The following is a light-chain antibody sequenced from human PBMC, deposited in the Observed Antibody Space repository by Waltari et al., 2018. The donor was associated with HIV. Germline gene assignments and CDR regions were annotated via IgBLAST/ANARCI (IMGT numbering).Light chain of an antibody. V-gene: IGLV1-40*01. J-gene: IGLJ3*02. CDR2: GNT. CDR3: QSYDRSLSAWV. Sequence: QSVLTQPPSVSGAPGQRVIISCTGSSSNTGAGSHVHWYQQLPGAAPKLLIYGNTVRPSGVPDRFSGSKSGSSASLAITGLQAEDEASYYCQSYDRSLSAWVFGGGTKLTVL. CDR1: SSNTGAGSH.